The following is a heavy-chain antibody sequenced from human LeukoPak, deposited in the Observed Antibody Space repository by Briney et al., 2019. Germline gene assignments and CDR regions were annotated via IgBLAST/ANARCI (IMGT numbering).Heavy chain of an antibody. CDR3: GTRSTSSSGSGYYYYYMDV. CDR1: GYSFTSYW. J-gene: IGHJ6*03. D-gene: IGHD2-2*01. CDR2: IYPGDSDT. Sequence: GESLKISCKGSGYSFTSYWIGWVRQMPGKGLEWMGIIYPGDSDTRYSPSFQGQVTISADKSISTAYLQWSSLKASDTAMYYCGTRSTSSSGSGYYYYYMDVWGKGTTVTVSS. V-gene: IGHV5-51*01.